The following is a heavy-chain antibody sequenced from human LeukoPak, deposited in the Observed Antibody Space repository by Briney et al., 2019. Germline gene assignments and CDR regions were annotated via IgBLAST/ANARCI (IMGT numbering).Heavy chain of an antibody. CDR3: ARSSSGWSPIFRY. V-gene: IGHV3-21*01. J-gene: IGHJ4*02. CDR1: GFTFSSYS. D-gene: IGHD6-19*01. Sequence: GGSLRLSCAASGFTFSSYSMNWVRQAPGKGLEWVSSISSSSSYIYYADSVKGRFTIPRDNAKNSLYLQMNSLRAEDTAVYYCARSSSGWSPIFRYWGQGTLVTVSS. CDR2: ISSSSSYI.